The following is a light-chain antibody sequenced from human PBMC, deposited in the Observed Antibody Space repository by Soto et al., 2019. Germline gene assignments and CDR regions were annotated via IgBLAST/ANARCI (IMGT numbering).Light chain of an antibody. CDR3: QKYGSSPSIT. CDR2: GAS. V-gene: IGKV3-20*01. J-gene: IGKJ5*01. Sequence: IVLTQAPGTLSLSRGKRATLSCRASQSVSINLAWYQQKPGQAPRLLIYGASSRATGIPDRFSGSGSGTDFTLTISRLEPEDFAVYYCQKYGSSPSITFGQGTRLEI. CDR1: QSVSIN.